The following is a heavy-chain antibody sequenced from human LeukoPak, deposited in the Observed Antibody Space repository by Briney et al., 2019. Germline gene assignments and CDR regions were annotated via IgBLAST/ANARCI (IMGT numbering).Heavy chain of an antibody. D-gene: IGHD3-22*01. CDR3: ARDYYDSSGYYYLRWFDP. CDR2: INPNSGGT. J-gene: IGHJ5*02. CDR1: GYTFTGYY. Sequence: ASVKVSCKASGYTFTGYYMHWVRQAPGQELEGMGWINPNSGGTNYAQKFQGRVTMTRDTPISTAYMELSRLRSDDTAVYYCARDYYDSSGYYYLRWFDPWGQGTLVTVSS. V-gene: IGHV1-2*02.